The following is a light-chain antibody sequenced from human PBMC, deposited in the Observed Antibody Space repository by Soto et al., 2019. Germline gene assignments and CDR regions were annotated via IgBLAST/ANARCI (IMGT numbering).Light chain of an antibody. CDR1: SSDVGGYKY. CDR3: SSYRSTDAPYV. CDR2: EVS. V-gene: IGLV2-14*01. Sequence: QSALTQPASVSGSPGQSITISCTGTSSDVGGYKYVSWYQHHPGKAPKLMISEVSNRPSGVSTRFSGSKSGNTASLTISGLQAEDEADYYCSSYRSTDAPYVFGTGTKLTVL. J-gene: IGLJ1*01.